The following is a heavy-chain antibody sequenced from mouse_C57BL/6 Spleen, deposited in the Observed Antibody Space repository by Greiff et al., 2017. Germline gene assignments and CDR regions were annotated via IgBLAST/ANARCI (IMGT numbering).Heavy chain of an antibody. D-gene: IGHD1-1*01. CDR3: ARPPHYYGSSYGYFDV. J-gene: IGHJ1*03. CDR1: GYAFTNYL. CDR2: INPGSGGT. Sequence: QVQLQQSGAELVRPGTSVKVSCKASGYAFTNYLIEWVKQRPGQGLEWIGVINPGSGGTNYNEKFKGKAKLTADKSSSTAYMQLSSLTSEDSAVYFCARPPHYYGSSYGYFDVWGTGTTVTVSS. V-gene: IGHV1-54*01.